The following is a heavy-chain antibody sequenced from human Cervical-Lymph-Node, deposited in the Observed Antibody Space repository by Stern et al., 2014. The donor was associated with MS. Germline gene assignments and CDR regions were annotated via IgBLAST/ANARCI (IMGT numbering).Heavy chain of an antibody. CDR3: ARDPGYCSSTSCAREDY. Sequence: QLVQSGAEVKKPGASVKVSCKASGYTFTSYGISWGRKAPGKGLEWMGWISAYNGNTNYAQKLQGRVTMTTDTSTSTACMELRSLRSDDTAVYYCARDPGYCSSTSCAREDYWGQGTLVTVSS. D-gene: IGHD2-2*01. CDR2: ISAYNGNT. CDR1: GYTFTSYG. V-gene: IGHV1-18*01. J-gene: IGHJ4*02.